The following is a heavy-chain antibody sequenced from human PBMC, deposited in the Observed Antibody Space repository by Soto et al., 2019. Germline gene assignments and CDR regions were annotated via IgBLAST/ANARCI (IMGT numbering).Heavy chain of an antibody. Sequence: SETLSLTCTVSGGSISSYYWSWIRQPPGKGLEWIGYIYYSGSTNYNPSLKSRVTISVDTSKNQFSLKLSSVTAADTAVYYCARGSRRDGYNYLGYWGQGTLVTVSS. D-gene: IGHD5-12*01. V-gene: IGHV4-59*01. J-gene: IGHJ4*02. CDR1: GGSISSYY. CDR2: IYYSGST. CDR3: ARGSRRDGYNYLGY.